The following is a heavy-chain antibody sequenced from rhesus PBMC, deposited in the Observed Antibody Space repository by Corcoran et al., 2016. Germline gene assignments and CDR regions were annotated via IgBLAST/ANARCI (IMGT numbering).Heavy chain of an antibody. CDR2: IDPSASET. Sequence: EVQLVQSGAEVKRPGESLKISCKTSGYSFTSYWISWVRQMPGKGLEWSGAIDPSASETSYSPSSRGPVTISADKSSSTAYLQWSSLKASDTATYYCARSLRSFDYWGQGVLVTVSS. CDR1: GYSFTSYW. J-gene: IGHJ4*01. D-gene: IGHD3-40*01. V-gene: IGHV5-20*02. CDR3: ARSLRSFDY.